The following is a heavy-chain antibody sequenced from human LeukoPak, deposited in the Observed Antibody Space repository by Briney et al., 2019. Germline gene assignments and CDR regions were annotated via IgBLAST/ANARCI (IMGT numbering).Heavy chain of an antibody. CDR3: ASPAAGREYYFDY. J-gene: IGHJ4*02. Sequence: ASVKVSCKASGYTFTGYYMHWERQAPGQGLEWMGWINPNSGGTNYAQKFQGRVTMTRDTSISTAYMELSRLRSDDTAVYYCASPAAGREYYFDYWGQGTLVTVSS. CDR1: GYTFTGYY. D-gene: IGHD6-13*01. CDR2: INPNSGGT. V-gene: IGHV1-2*02.